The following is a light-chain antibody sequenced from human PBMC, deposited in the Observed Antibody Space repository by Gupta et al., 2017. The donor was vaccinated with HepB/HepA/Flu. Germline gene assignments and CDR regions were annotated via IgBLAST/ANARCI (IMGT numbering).Light chain of an antibody. V-gene: IGKV1-39*01. Sequence: GDRVTITCPASQSISSYLNWYQQKPGKAPKLLIYAASSLQSGVPSRFSGSGSGTDFTLTISSLQPEDFATYYCQQTDSTPYTFGQGTKLQIK. CDR3: QQTDSTPYT. CDR2: AAS. J-gene: IGKJ2*01. CDR1: QSISSY.